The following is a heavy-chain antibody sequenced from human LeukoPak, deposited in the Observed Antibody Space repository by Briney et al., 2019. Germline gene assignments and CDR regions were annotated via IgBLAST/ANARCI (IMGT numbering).Heavy chain of an antibody. Sequence: PGGSLRLSCAAFGFTVSNNYMNWVRQTPGKGLEWVSVLYSDGATYYADSVKGRFTISTDNSMNTLYLQMSSLRLEDTAVYYCARDQGNRGYFDYWGQGTLVTVSS. CDR1: GFTVSNNY. D-gene: IGHD1-14*01. V-gene: IGHV3-66*01. CDR2: LYSDGAT. CDR3: ARDQGNRGYFDY. J-gene: IGHJ4*02.